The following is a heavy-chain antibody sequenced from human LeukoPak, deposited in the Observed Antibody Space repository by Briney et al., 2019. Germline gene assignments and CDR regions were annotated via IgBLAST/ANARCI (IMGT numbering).Heavy chain of an antibody. Sequence: GGSLRLSCAASGGSTFRKYDLNWVRQAPGKGLEWVSLMSSGGTTYYAESVRGRFTISRDNAKNSLYLQMNSLRAEDTAVYYCATLGGAYAYNYGFDYWGQGTLVTVSS. J-gene: IGHJ4*02. CDR2: MSSGGTT. CDR1: GGSTFRKYD. D-gene: IGHD5-24*01. V-gene: IGHV3-69-1*01. CDR3: ATLGGAYAYNYGFDY.